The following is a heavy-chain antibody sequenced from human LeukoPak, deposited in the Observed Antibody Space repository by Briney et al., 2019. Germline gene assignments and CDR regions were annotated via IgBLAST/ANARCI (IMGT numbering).Heavy chain of an antibody. CDR1: GYSISSGYH. D-gene: IGHD6-13*01. V-gene: IGHV4-38-2*01. CDR2: IYHSAST. CDR3: AGAAQPFDN. Sequence: SETLSLTCAVSGYSISSGYHWCWIRPPPGKGPEWIGNIYHSASTYYTPSLKSRVTISVDTSKNKLSLQLSSVTAADTAVYYCAGAAQPFDNWGQGTLVTVSS. J-gene: IGHJ4*02.